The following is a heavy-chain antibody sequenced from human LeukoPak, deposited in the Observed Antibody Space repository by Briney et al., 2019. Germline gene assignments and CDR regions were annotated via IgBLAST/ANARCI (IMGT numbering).Heavy chain of an antibody. CDR1: GFTFSSYG. J-gene: IGHJ4*02. D-gene: IGHD5-12*01. CDR2: IKQDGTEK. V-gene: IGHV3-7*01. Sequence: GGSLRLSCAASGFTFSSYGMHWVRQAPGKGLEWVANIKQDGTEKYYVDSVKGRFTISRDNAKNSLYLQMNSLRAEDTAVYYCARPYAVEIVATCFDYWGQGTLSPSPQ. CDR3: ARPYAVEIVATCFDY.